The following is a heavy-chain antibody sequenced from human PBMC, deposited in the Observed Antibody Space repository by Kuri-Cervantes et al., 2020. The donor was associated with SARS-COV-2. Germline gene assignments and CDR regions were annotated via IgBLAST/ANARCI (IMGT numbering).Heavy chain of an antibody. CDR1: GYTFTSYG. V-gene: IGHV1-18*01. J-gene: IGHJ3*02. CDR2: ISAYNGNT. Sequence: ASVKVSCKASGYTFTSYGISWVRQAPGQGLEWMGWISAYNGNTNYAQKFQGRVTITTDESTSTAYMELSSLRSEDTAVYYCAREAPGGPMGGFHDAFDIWGQGTMVTVSS. CDR3: AREAPGGPMGGFHDAFDI. D-gene: IGHD3-10*01.